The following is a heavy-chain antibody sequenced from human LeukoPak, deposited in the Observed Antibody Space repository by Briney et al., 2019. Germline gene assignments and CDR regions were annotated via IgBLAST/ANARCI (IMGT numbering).Heavy chain of an antibody. V-gene: IGHV3-64*01. J-gene: IGHJ3*02. D-gene: IGHD4-17*01. Sequence: GGSLRLSCAASGFTSSDYAMHWVRQAPGKKLEYVSTISSNGDITYYATSVKGRFTISRDNSKNTLFLQLGSLRAEDMAVYYCARGPQPYDDSGSRAFDIWGQGAMVTVSS. CDR2: ISSNGDIT. CDR3: ARGPQPYDDSGSRAFDI. CDR1: GFTSSDYA.